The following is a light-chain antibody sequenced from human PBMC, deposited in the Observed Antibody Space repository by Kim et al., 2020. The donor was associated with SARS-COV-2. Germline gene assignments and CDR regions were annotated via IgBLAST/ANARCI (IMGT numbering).Light chain of an antibody. CDR2: EVN. V-gene: IGLV2-8*01. Sequence: GQSITLSCTGTSSDVGGSNYVSWYQQHPGKAPKLMIYEVNERPSGVPDRFSGSKSGNTASLTVSGLQSEDEADYCCSSYAGSNIVVFGGGTQLTVL. J-gene: IGLJ2*01. CDR3: SSYAGSNIVV. CDR1: SSDVGGSNY.